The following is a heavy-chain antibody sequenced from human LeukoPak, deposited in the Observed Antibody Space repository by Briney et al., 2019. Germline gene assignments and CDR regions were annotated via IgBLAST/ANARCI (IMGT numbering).Heavy chain of an antibody. CDR2: IYPGDSDT. D-gene: IGHD3-3*01. CDR3: ARHTRDFVDY. CDR1: GYSFTSYW. J-gene: IGHJ4*02. V-gene: IGHV5-51*01. Sequence: GESLKISXKGSGYSFTSYWIGWVRQMPGKGLEWMGIIYPGDSDTIYSPSFQGQVTISADKSISTAYLQWSSLKASDTAIYYCARHTRDFVDYWGQGTLATVSS.